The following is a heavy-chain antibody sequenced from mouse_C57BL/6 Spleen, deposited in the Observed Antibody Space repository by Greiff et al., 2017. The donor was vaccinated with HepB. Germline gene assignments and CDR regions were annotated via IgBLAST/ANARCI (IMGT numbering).Heavy chain of an antibody. J-gene: IGHJ4*01. D-gene: IGHD1-2*01. CDR1: GFTFSDYG. Sequence: EVQLVESGGGLVKPGGSLKLSCAASGFTFSDYGMHWVRQAPEKGLEWVAYISSGSSTIYYADTVKGRFTISRDNAKNTLFLQMTSLRSEDTAMYYCARGPITTAMDYWGQGTSVTVSS. CDR2: ISSGSSTI. CDR3: ARGPITTAMDY. V-gene: IGHV5-17*01.